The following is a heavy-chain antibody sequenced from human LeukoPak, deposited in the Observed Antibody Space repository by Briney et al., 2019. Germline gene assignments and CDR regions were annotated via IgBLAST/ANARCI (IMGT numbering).Heavy chain of an antibody. D-gene: IGHD3-10*01. CDR1: PFTIRDYW. Sequence: PGGSLRLSCAASPFTIRDYWMSWVRQTPGKGLEWVANIKQDGSEKYYVGSVKGRFSISRDNVKNILFLQMNSLRVEDTGVYYCVRGAYYGAYWGQGTLVTVSS. CDR3: VRGAYYGAY. J-gene: IGHJ4*02. V-gene: IGHV3-7*01. CDR2: IKQDGSEK.